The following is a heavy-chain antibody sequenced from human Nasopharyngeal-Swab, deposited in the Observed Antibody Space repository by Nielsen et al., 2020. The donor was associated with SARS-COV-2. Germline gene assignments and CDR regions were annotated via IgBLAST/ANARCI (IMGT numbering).Heavy chain of an antibody. V-gene: IGHV3-11*01. CDR2: ISSSGSTI. CDR1: GFTFSDYY. CDR3: ARDHPGYDILTGYYRAYYFDY. D-gene: IGHD3-9*01. Sequence: GESLKISCAASGFTFSDYYMSWIRQAPGKGLEWVSYISSSGSTIYYADSVKGRFTISRDNAKNSLYLQMNSLRAEDTAVYYCARDHPGYDILTGYYRAYYFDYWGQGTLVTVSS. J-gene: IGHJ4*02.